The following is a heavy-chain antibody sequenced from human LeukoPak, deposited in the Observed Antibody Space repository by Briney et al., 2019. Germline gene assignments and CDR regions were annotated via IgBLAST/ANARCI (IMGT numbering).Heavy chain of an antibody. CDR1: GFTFSSYA. CDR3: ARGSVVVVTASKFDY. CDR2: ISYDGSNK. Sequence: GGSLRLSCAASGFTFSSYAMHWVRQAPGKGLEWVAVISYDGSNKYYADSVKGRFTISRDNSKNTLYLQMNSLRAEDTAVYYCARGSVVVVTASKFDYWGQGTLVTVSS. J-gene: IGHJ4*02. D-gene: IGHD2-21*02. V-gene: IGHV3-30-3*01.